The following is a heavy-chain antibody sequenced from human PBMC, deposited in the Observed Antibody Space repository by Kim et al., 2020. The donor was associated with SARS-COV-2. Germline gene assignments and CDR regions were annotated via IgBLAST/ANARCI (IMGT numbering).Heavy chain of an antibody. Sequence: NPSLKSRVTISVDTSKNQFSLKLSSVTAADTAVYYCAGQAAARNYYGMDVWGQGTTVTVSS. D-gene: IGHD6-13*01. V-gene: IGHV4-39*01. CDR3: AGQAAARNYYGMDV. J-gene: IGHJ6*02.